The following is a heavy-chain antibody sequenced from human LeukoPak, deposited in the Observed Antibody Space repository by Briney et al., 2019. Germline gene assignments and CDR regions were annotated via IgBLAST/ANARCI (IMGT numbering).Heavy chain of an antibody. Sequence: GGSLRLSCAASGFTFSSYGMHWVRQAPGEGLEWVAVISYDGSNKYYADSVKGRFTISRDNAKNSLYLQMNSLRAEDTAVYYCARARASSGRGPSNWFDPWGQGTLVTVSS. D-gene: IGHD6-19*01. CDR3: ARARASSGRGPSNWFDP. CDR1: GFTFSSYG. CDR2: ISYDGSNK. V-gene: IGHV3-30*03. J-gene: IGHJ5*02.